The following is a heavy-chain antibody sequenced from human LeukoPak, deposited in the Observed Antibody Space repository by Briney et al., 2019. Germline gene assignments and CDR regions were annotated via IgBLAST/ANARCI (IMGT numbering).Heavy chain of an antibody. CDR2: IWYDGNNK. Sequence: PGGSLRLSCAASGFTFSSYGMHWVRQAPGKGLEWVALIWYDGNNKYYADSVKGRFTISRDNSKNTLTLQMNSLRVEDTAVYHCARTFDSSGYDYGHYFDYWGQGALVTVSS. J-gene: IGHJ4*02. D-gene: IGHD3-22*01. V-gene: IGHV3-33*01. CDR1: GFTFSSYG. CDR3: ARTFDSSGYDYGHYFDY.